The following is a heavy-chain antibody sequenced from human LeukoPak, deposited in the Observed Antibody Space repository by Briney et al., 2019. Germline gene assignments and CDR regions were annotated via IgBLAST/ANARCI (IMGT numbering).Heavy chain of an antibody. Sequence: PSETLSPTRTVSGGSISSYYWSWIRQPPGKGLEWIGYIYYSGSTNYNPSLKSRVTISVDTSKNQFSLKLSSVTAADTAVYYCAREGNTYCGGDCYSDDAFDIWGQGTMVTVSS. CDR1: GGSISSYY. V-gene: IGHV4-59*01. D-gene: IGHD2-21*02. CDR2: IYYSGST. CDR3: AREGNTYCGGDCYSDDAFDI. J-gene: IGHJ3*02.